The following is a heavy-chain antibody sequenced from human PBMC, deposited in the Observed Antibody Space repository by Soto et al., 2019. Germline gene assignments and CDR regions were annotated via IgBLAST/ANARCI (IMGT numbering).Heavy chain of an antibody. V-gene: IGHV1-69*01. J-gene: IGHJ5*02. CDR2: IIPIFGTA. D-gene: IGHD4-17*01. Sequence: QVQLVQSGAEVKKPGSSVKVSCKASGGTFSSYAISWVRQAPGQGLEWMGGIIPIFGTANYAQKFQGRVTIAADESKSTAYMEMSSLRTEDTAVYYCAREEMTTGSTNGFDAWGQGTLVTVSS. CDR3: AREEMTTGSTNGFDA. CDR1: GGTFSSYA.